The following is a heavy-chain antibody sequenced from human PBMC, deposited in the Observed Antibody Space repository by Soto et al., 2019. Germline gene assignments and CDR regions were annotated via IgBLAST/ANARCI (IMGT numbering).Heavy chain of an antibody. CDR2: INHSGST. CDR3: ARRSGSYFFYFDY. CDR1: GGSFSGYY. V-gene: IGHV4-34*01. D-gene: IGHD1-26*01. J-gene: IGHJ4*02. Sequence: SETLSLTCAVYGGSFSGYYWSWIRQPPGKGLEWIGEINHSGSTNYNPSLKSRVTISVDTSKNQFSLKLSSVTAADTAVYYCARRSGSYFFYFDYWGQGTLVTVS.